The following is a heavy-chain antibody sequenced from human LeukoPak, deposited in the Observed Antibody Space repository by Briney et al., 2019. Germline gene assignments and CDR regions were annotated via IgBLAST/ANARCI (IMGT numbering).Heavy chain of an antibody. CDR2: VSGSGTTT. V-gene: IGHV3-23*01. D-gene: IGHD1-26*01. J-gene: IGHJ4*02. CDR3: ARDLGSSPYYFDY. CDR1: GFTFGNYA. Sequence: GGSLRLSCAASGFTFGNYAMSWVRQAPGKGLEWVSGVSGSGTTTYYADSVKGRFTISRDNSKNSLYLQMNSLRAEDTAVYYCARDLGSSPYYFDYWGQGTLVTVSS.